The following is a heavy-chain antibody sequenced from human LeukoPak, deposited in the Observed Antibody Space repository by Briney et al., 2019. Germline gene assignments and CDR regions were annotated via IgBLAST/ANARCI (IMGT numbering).Heavy chain of an antibody. CDR1: AFTFSSYG. D-gene: IGHD2-15*01. J-gene: IGHJ4*02. CDR3: ARDFCRVGSCYYFDY. CDR2: IWYDGSYK. V-gene: IGHV3-33*01. Sequence: PGGSLRLSCAASAFTFSSYGMHWVRQAPGKGLEWVAVIWYDGSYKYYADSVKGRFTISRDNSKNTLYLQMNSLRAEDTAVYTCARDFCRVGSCYYFDYWGEGGLVTVSS.